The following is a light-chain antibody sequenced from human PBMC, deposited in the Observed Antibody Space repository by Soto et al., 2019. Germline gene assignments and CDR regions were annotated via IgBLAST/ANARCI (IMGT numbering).Light chain of an antibody. CDR3: CSYTTSNTRQIV. Sequence: QSALTQPASVSGAPGQPITISCTGTSSDVGGYNYVSWYQQHPGKAPKFMIYDVSNRPSGVSNRFSGSKSGNTASLTISGLQAEDEADYYCCSYTTSNTRQIVFGTGTKSPS. CDR1: SSDVGGYNY. V-gene: IGLV2-14*01. CDR2: DVS. J-gene: IGLJ1*01.